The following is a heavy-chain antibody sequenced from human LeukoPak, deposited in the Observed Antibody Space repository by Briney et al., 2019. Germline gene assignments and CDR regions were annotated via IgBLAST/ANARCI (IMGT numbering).Heavy chain of an antibody. V-gene: IGHV3-48*01. Sequence: GGSLRLSCAASGFTFSSYAMNWVSQAPGKGLEWVSYISSSSSTIYYADSVKGRFTISRDNAKNSLYLQMNSLRAEDTAVYYCARSSGESRYWGQGTLVTVSS. D-gene: IGHD7-27*01. CDR2: ISSSSSTI. CDR3: ARSSGESRY. J-gene: IGHJ4*02. CDR1: GFTFSSYA.